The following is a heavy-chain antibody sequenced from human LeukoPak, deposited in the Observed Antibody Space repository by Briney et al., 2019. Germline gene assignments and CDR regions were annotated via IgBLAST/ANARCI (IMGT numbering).Heavy chain of an antibody. D-gene: IGHD5-18*01. J-gene: IGHJ4*02. CDR2: SDPEDGER. Sequence: ASVKVSCKASGGTFSSHAISWVRQAPGQGLEWVGGSDPEDGERIYAQMFQGRVTMTEDTSIDTAYMELSSLRSEDTAVYYCVTGFTTMAVDYFDYWGQGTLVTVSP. CDR1: GGTFSSHA. V-gene: IGHV1-24*01. CDR3: VTGFTTMAVDYFDY.